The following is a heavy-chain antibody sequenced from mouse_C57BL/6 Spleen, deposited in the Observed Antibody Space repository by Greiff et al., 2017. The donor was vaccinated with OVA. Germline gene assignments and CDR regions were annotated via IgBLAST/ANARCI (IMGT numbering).Heavy chain of an antibody. CDR3: ARRLGWYFDV. CDR2: IHPNSGST. D-gene: IGHD4-1*01. CDR1: GYTFTSYW. Sequence: QVQLQQPGAELVKPGASVKLSCKASGYTFTSYWMHWVKQRPGQGLEWIGMIHPNSGSTNYNEKFKSKATLTVDKSSSTAYMQLSSLIAEDSAVYYCARRLGWYFDVWGTGTTVTVSS. J-gene: IGHJ1*03. V-gene: IGHV1-64*01.